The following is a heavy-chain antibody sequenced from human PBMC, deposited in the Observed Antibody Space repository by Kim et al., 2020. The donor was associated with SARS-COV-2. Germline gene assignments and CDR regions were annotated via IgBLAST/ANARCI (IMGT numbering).Heavy chain of an antibody. D-gene: IGHD2-8*02. CDR3: AREVHGGVFDI. J-gene: IGHJ3*02. CDR2: IKVDGTEK. CDR1: GFIFTTYW. V-gene: IGHV3-7*03. Sequence: GGSLRLSCAASGFIFTTYWMNWVRQAPGKGLEWVANIKVDGTEKYYVDSVKGRFTISRDNAKNSLYLQMNSLRAEDTAVYYCAREVHGGVFDIWGQGTMVTVSS.